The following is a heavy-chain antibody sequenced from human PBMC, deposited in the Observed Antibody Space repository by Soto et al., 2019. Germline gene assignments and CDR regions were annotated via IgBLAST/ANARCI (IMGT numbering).Heavy chain of an antibody. CDR3: ARVCIDYYVSRGYDALGLGLDV. CDR1: GYTFTSYA. V-gene: IGHV1-3*01. J-gene: IGHJ6*01. D-gene: IGHD3-22*01. Sequence: ASVKVSCKASGYTFTSYAMHWVRQAPGQRLERMGWINAGNGNTKYSQKFQGRVTITRDTSASTAYMELSSLRSEDTAVYYCARVCIDYYVSRGYDALGLGLDVRTQGTTDTGSS. CDR2: INAGNGNT.